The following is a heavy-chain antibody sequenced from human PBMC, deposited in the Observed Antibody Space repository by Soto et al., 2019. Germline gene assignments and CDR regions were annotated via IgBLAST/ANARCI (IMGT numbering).Heavy chain of an antibody. Sequence: SXKVSFTASGGTXSSYAIGLVRQAPGQGLEWMGGIIPIFGTANYAQKFQGRVTITADESTSTAYMELNRLRSEDTAVYYCARGDTIFGAPRDRPPGSWFDPWGQGTLVTVSS. D-gene: IGHD3-3*01. CDR3: ARGDTIFGAPRDRPPGSWFDP. CDR2: IIPIFGTA. CDR1: GGTXSSYA. J-gene: IGHJ5*02. V-gene: IGHV1-69*13.